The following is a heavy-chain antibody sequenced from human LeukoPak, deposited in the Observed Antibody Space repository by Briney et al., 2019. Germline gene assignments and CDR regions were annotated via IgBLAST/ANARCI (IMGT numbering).Heavy chain of an antibody. Sequence: PSETLPLTCTVSGGSISSYYWSWIRQPAGKGLEWIGRIYTSGSTNYNPSLKSRVTMSVDTSKNQFSLKLSSVTAADTAVYYCARGNRGSRVMEGFFDYWGQGTLVTVSS. CDR2: IYTSGST. J-gene: IGHJ4*02. CDR1: GGSISSYY. D-gene: IGHD3-16*01. CDR3: ARGNRGSRVMEGFFDY. V-gene: IGHV4-4*07.